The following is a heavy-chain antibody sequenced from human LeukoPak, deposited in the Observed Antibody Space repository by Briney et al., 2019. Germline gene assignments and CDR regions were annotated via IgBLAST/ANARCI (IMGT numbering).Heavy chain of an antibody. CDR1: GGSISPYY. D-gene: IGHD4-17*01. J-gene: IGHJ6*03. CDR2: IYYSGST. CDR3: AHYGYGDYQSWYYYYMDV. Sequence: SETLSLTCTVSGGSISPYYWSWIRQPPGKGLEWIGYIYYSGSTNYNPSLKSRVTISVDTSKNQFSLKLSSVTAADTAVYYCAHYGYGDYQSWYYYYMDVWGKGTTVTISS. V-gene: IGHV4-59*08.